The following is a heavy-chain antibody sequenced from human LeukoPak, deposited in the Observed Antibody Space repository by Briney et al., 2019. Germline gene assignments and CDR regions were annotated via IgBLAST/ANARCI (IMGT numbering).Heavy chain of an antibody. V-gene: IGHV4-4*07. CDR1: GGSISGYY. CDR3: ARQDSKVGAYTGPYYFDY. Sequence: SETLSLTCTVSGGSISGYYWSWIRQSPDKGLEWIGRIYSSGSTHDNPSLKSRFIMSVDTSANQVFLKVTSVTAADTAMYYCARQDSKVGAYTGPYYFDYWGQGILVTVSS. CDR2: IYSSGST. D-gene: IGHD1-26*01. J-gene: IGHJ4*02.